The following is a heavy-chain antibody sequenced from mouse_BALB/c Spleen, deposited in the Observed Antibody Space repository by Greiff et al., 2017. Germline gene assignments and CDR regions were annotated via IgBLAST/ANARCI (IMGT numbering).Heavy chain of an antibody. CDR3: ARDLGSNWDVNY. CDR1: GFSLTSYG. D-gene: IGHD4-1*01. Sequence: VKLQESGPGLVAPSQSLSITCTVSGFSLTSYGVHWVRQPPGKGLEWLGVIWAGGSTNYNSALMSRLSISKDNSKSQVFLKMNSLQTDDTAMYYCARDLGSNWDVNYWGQGTTLTVSS. J-gene: IGHJ2*01. V-gene: IGHV2-9*02. CDR2: IWAGGST.